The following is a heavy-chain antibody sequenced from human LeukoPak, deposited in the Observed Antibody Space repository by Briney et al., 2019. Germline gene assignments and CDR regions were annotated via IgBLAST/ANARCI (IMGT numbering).Heavy chain of an antibody. V-gene: IGHV3-21*01. Sequence: GGSLRLSCAASGFTFSSYSMNWVRQAPGKGLEWVSSIIISSSYIYYAHSVKGRFTISRDNAKNSLYLKMNSLRAEDTAVYYCARDKWELLPFDYGGQGTLVTVS. CDR1: GFTFSSYS. J-gene: IGHJ4*02. CDR2: IIISSSYI. CDR3: ARDKWELLPFDY. D-gene: IGHD1-26*01.